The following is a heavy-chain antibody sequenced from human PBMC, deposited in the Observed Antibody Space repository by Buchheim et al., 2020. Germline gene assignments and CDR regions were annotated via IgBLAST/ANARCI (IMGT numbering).Heavy chain of an antibody. Sequence: QVQLVQSGAEVKKPGSSVKVSCKASGGTFSSYAISWVRQAPGQGLEWMGGIIPIFGTANYAQKFQGRVTITADESTSTAHRGLGSGRSEDTAVYYWEGGGGRDYYDSSGYFLPLDYWGQGTL. V-gene: IGHV1-69*01. D-gene: IGHD3-22*01. CDR3: EGGGGRDYYDSSGYFLPLDY. CDR1: GGTFSSYA. J-gene: IGHJ4*02. CDR2: IIPIFGTA.